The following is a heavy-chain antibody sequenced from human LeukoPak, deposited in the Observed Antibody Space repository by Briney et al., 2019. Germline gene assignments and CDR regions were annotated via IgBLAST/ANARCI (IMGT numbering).Heavy chain of an antibody. J-gene: IGHJ4*02. CDR3: ARDRPKAETDY. D-gene: IGHD6-25*01. CDR2: IYHSGST. V-gene: IGHV4-38-2*02. CDR1: GYSISSGYY. Sequence: SETLSLTCTVSGYSISSGYYRGWIRQPPGKGLEWIGSIYHSGSTYYNPSLKSRVTISVDTSKNQFSLKLSSVTAADTAVYYCARDRPKAETDYWGQGTLVTVSS.